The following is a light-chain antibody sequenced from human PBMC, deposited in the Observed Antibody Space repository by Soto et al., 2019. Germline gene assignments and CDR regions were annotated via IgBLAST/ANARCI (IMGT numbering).Light chain of an antibody. V-gene: IGKV1-39*01. J-gene: IGKJ2*01. Sequence: DIQMTQSPSSLSASVGDRVTITCRASQSISTYLNWYQHKPGKAPELLMHTASSLQSGVPSRFSGSGSGTDFTLIISSLHPEDFASYYCQQSFSNPYTCGQGTKLEIK. CDR1: QSISTY. CDR3: QQSFSNPYT. CDR2: TAS.